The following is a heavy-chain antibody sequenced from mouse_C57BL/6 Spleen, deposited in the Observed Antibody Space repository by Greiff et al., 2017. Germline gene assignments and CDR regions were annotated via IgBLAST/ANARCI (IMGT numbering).Heavy chain of an antibody. D-gene: IGHD4-1*01. J-gene: IGHJ2*01. CDR2: IDPSDSYT. CDR3: ARGREDGTGFDY. Sequence: VQLQQPGAELVRPGTSVKLSCKASGYTFTSYWMHWVKQRPGQGLEWIGVIDPSDSYTNYNQKFKGKATLTVDTSSSTAYMQLSSLTSEDSAVYYCARGREDGTGFDYWGQGTTLTVSS. CDR1: GYTFTSYW. V-gene: IGHV1-59*01.